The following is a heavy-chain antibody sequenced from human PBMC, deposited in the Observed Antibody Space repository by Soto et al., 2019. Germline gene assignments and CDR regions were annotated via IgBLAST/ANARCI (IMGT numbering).Heavy chain of an antibody. J-gene: IGHJ1*01. Sequence: EVQLVESGGGLVKPGGSLRLSCGASGFAFSNAWINWVRQPPGRGLEWVGRIKSQTDGGSGDYAAPVKGRFVVSRDDSKNIVYPQMNSLKIADTAVYYCTTDSRTIMPEGRCDFWGHGTLVTVSS. V-gene: IGHV3-15*07. D-gene: IGHD3-16*01. CDR3: TTDSRTIMPEGRCDF. CDR2: IKSQTDGGSG. CDR1: GFAFSNAW.